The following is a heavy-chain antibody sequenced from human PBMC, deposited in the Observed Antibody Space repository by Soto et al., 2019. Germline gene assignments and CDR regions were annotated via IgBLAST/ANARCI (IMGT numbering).Heavy chain of an antibody. J-gene: IGHJ2*01. CDR2: IIPIFGTA. V-gene: IGHV1-69*13. Sequence: GASVKVSCKASGGTFSSYAISWVRQAPGQGLEWMGGIIPIFGTANYAQKFQGRVTITADESTSTAYMELSSLRSEDTAVYYCARGEAAAGDWYFDLWGRGTLVTVSS. D-gene: IGHD6-13*01. CDR3: ARGEAAAGDWYFDL. CDR1: GGTFSSYA.